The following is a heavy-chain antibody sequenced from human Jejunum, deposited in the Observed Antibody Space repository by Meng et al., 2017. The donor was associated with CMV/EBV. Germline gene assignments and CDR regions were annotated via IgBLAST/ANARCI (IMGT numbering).Heavy chain of an antibody. D-gene: IGHD1-26*01. CDR1: GYTFTNDG. CDR3: ARVEVGITSGDY. CDR2: ISAYNGNT. V-gene: IGHV1-18*01. J-gene: IGHJ4*02. Sequence: QARLVQSGGGVKKPGASVKVSCKASGYTFTNDGITWVRQAPGQGLEWMGWISAYNGNTNYAQTLQGRVTMTTDTSTSTAYMELGSLRSDDTAVYYCARVEVGITSGDYWGQGTLVTVSS.